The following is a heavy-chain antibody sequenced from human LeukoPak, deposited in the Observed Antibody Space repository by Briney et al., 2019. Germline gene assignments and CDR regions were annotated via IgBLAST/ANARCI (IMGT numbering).Heavy chain of an antibody. CDR1: GGSISSSSYY. CDR2: IYYSGST. J-gene: IGHJ4*02. V-gene: IGHV4-39*01. D-gene: IGHD1-26*01. CDR3: ASLGGVGATRGVGY. Sequence: KSSETLSLTCTVSGGSISSSSYYWGWIRQPPGKGLEWIGSIYYSGSTYYNPSLKSRVTISVDTSKNQFSLKLSSVTAADTAVYYRASLGGVGATRGVGYWGQGTLVTVSS.